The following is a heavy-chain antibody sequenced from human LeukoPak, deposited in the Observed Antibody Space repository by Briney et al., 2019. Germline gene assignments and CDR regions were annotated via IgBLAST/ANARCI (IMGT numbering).Heavy chain of an antibody. V-gene: IGHV5-51*01. J-gene: IGHJ4*02. Sequence: GESLKISCKGSGYSFTSYWIGWVRQMPGKGLEWMGIIYPGDSDTGYSPSFQGQVTISADKSISTAYLQWSSLKASDTAMYYCARITYYYGSGSYYKGYYFDYWGQGTLVTVSS. CDR2: IYPGDSDT. CDR1: GYSFTSYW. D-gene: IGHD3-10*01. CDR3: ARITYYYGSGSYYKGYYFDY.